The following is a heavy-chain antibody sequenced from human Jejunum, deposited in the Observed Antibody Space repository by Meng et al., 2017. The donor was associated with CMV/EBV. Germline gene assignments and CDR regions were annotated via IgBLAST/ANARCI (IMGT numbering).Heavy chain of an antibody. V-gene: IGHV3-7*01. J-gene: IGHJ6*02. D-gene: IGHD2-2*01. CDR2: IKQDGSVK. Sequence: TLGRQWMGWVRQAPGEGLEWVANIKQDGSVKYYGDSVKGRFTISRDNAQNSLFLQMNSLRDEDTAVYFCARWVVPPGVGYGMDVWGQGTTVTVSS. CDR3: ARWVVPPGVGYGMDV. CDR1: TLGRQW.